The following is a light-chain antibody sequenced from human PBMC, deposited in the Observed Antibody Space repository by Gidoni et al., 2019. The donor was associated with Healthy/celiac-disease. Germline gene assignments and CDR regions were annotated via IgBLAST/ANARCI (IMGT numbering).Light chain of an antibody. CDR2: EGS. Sequence: QSALTQPASVSGSPGQSITISCTGTSSDVGSYNLVSWYQQHPGKAPKLMIYEGSTRPSGVSNRFSGSKSGNTASLTISGLQAEDEADYYCCSYAGPYVVFGGGTKLTVL. V-gene: IGLV2-23*01. CDR3: CSYAGPYVV. CDR1: SSDVGSYNL. J-gene: IGLJ2*01.